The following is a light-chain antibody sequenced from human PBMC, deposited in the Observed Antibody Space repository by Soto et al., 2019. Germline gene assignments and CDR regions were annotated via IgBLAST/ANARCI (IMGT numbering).Light chain of an antibody. V-gene: IGLV6-57*01. J-gene: IGLJ2*01. CDR2: KDN. CDR1: SGSIVSSY. CDR3: QSYDSSNVV. Sequence: NFMLTQPHSVLESPGKTVTISCTRSSGSIVSSYVQWYQQRPGGSPTTVIYKDNQRPSXXXDRXSGSIARSSNSASLTISXXXXXXXADYYCQSYDSSNVVFGGGTKLTVL.